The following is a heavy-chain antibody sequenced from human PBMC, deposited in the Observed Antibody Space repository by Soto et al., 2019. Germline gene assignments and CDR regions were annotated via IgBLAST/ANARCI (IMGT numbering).Heavy chain of an antibody. CDR1: NDSLSSHF. D-gene: IGHD2-15*01. V-gene: IGHV1-46*01. J-gene: IGHJ4*02. Sequence: GASVKVSCKASNDSLSSHFIHWVRQAPGEGLEWMGIINPGLNSASYSKEFQGRLTLTSDMPSRTVYMQLSNLRSDDTAVYYCAADYSRVSSVVEAYWGQGTLVTVSS. CDR2: INPGLNSA. CDR3: AADYSRVSSVVEAY.